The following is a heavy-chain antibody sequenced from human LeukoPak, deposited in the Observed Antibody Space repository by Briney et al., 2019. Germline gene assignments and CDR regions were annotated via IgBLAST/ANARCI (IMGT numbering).Heavy chain of an antibody. CDR1: GYTFTSHG. V-gene: IGHV1-18*01. Sequence: ASVKASCKASGYTFTSHGISWVRQAPGQGLEWMGCISAYNGNTNYAQKLQGRVTMRTDTSTSTAFMELRSLRSDDAAVYYCARDSGAVAGHVDYWGQGTLVTVSS. J-gene: IGHJ4*02. CDR2: ISAYNGNT. CDR3: ARDSGAVAGHVDY. D-gene: IGHD6-19*01.